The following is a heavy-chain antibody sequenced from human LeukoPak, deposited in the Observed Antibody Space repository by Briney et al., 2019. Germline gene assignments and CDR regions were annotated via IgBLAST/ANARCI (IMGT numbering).Heavy chain of an antibody. Sequence: GGSLRLSCAASRFTFSNYGMHWVRQAPGKGLEWVAVISYDGSKKYYGDSVKGRFTISRDNSKNTVYLQMNSLRAEGTAVYYCAKGDSTGYYYHYGYYFDYWGQGTLVTVSS. J-gene: IGHJ4*02. CDR3: AKGDSTGYYYHYGYYFDY. D-gene: IGHD3-22*01. CDR2: ISYDGSKK. CDR1: RFTFSNYG. V-gene: IGHV3-30*18.